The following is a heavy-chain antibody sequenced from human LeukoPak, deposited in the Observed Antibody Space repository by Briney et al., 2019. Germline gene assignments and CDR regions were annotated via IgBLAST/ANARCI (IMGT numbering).Heavy chain of an antibody. CDR2: IIPIFGTA. Sequence: GSSVKVSCKASGGTFSSYAISWVRQATGQGLEWMGGIIPIFGTANYAQKFQGRVTITADKSTSTAYMELSSLRSEDTAVYYCAGPIAAAGRDSGYYYGMDVWGKGTTVTVSS. CDR1: GGTFSSYA. D-gene: IGHD6-13*01. V-gene: IGHV1-69*06. CDR3: AGPIAAAGRDSGYYYGMDV. J-gene: IGHJ6*04.